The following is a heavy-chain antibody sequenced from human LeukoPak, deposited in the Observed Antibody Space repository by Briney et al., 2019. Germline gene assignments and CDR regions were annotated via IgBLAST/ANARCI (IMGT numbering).Heavy chain of an antibody. CDR2: IYHSGST. D-gene: IGHD2-8*01. Sequence: SETLSLTCTCSGHSISSGYYWGWIRQPPGKGLEWIGSIYHSGSTYYNPSLKSRVTISVDTSKNQFSLKLSSVTAADTAVYYCASRTGGIVLMVYAEYYFDYWGQGTLVTVSS. J-gene: IGHJ4*02. CDR3: ASRTGGIVLMVYAEYYFDY. CDR1: GHSISSGYY. V-gene: IGHV4-38-2*02.